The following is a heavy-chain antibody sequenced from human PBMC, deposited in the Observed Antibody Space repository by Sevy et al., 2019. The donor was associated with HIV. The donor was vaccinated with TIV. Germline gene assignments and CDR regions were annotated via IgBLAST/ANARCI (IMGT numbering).Heavy chain of an antibody. CDR2: IYPGDSET. D-gene: IGHD3-10*01. V-gene: IGHV5-51*01. CDR1: GYNLNSYW. CDR3: ARAYFYGVWSLFQY. J-gene: IGHJ4*02. Sequence: ASVKVSCKASGYNLNSYWIGWVRQMPGKGLEWMGIIYPGDSETRYRPSFEGQVTMSIDKSISTAYLQWSSLKASDTAMYYCARAYFYGVWSLFQYWGQGTPVTVSS.